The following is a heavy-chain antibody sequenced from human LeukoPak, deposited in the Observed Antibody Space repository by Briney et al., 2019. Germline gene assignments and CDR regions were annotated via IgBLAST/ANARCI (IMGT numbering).Heavy chain of an antibody. Sequence: GGSLRLSCAASGFTFSSYAMSWVRQAPGKGLEWVSGISGSGGSTYYADSVKGRVTISRDNSKNTPYLQMNSLRAEDTAVYSCAKNLLGSGAYSWYFDLWGRGTLVTVSS. CDR3: AKNLLGSGAYSWYFDL. CDR1: GFTFSSYA. J-gene: IGHJ2*01. V-gene: IGHV3-23*01. CDR2: ISGSGGST. D-gene: IGHD1-26*01.